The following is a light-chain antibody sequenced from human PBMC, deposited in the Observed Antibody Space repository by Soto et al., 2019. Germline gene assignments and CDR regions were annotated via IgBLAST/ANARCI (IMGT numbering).Light chain of an antibody. CDR1: QSINTW. CDR2: QAS. J-gene: IGKJ1*01. V-gene: IGKV1-5*03. CDR3: QQYNSFWT. Sequence: DIQMTQSPSTLSASVGDRVTITCRASQSINTWLAWYQQKPGKAPELLIYQASTLESGVPSRFSGSVSGTEFTLTISSLQPDDFATYYCQQYNSFWTFGQGTKVDIK.